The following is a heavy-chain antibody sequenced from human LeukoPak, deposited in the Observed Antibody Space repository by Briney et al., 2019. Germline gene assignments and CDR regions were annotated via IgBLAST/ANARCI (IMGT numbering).Heavy chain of an antibody. D-gene: IGHD3-22*01. V-gene: IGHV4-4*02. CDR1: GGSISSSNW. J-gene: IGHJ4*02. CDR3: ARDLGIGSSGLYY. Sequence: PSETLSLTCAVSGGSISSSNWWSWVRQPPGKGLEWIGEIYHSGSTNYNPSLKSRVTISVDKSKNQFSLKLSSVTAADTAVYYCARDLGIGSSGLYYRGQGTLVTVSS. CDR2: IYHSGST.